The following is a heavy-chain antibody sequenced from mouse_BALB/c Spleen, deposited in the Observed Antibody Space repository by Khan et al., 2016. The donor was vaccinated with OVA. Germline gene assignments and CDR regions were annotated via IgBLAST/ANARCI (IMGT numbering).Heavy chain of an antibody. D-gene: IGHD2-1*01. CDR1: GFSLTSYC. V-gene: IGHV2-3*01. J-gene: IGHJ4*01. CDR3: AKWGNSYYAMDY. CDR2: IWGDGST. Sequence: VQLQESGPGLVAPSQSLSISCTASGFSLTSYCVNWVRQPPGKGLEWLGVIWGDGSTNYHSALISRLSISKDNSKSQVFLKLNSLQTDGTATYDWAKWGNSYYAMDYWGQGTTVTVSS.